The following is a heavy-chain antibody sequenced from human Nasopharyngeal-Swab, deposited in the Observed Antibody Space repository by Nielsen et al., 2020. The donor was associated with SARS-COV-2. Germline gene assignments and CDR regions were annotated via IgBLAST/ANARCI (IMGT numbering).Heavy chain of an antibody. J-gene: IGHJ4*02. CDR2: IYYSGST. Sequence: SETLSLTCTVSGGSISSYYWSWIRRPPGKRLEWIGYIYYSGSTNYNPSLKSRVTISVDTSKNQFSLKLSSVTAADTAVYYCARHVSTTIFGVVIISYFDYWGQGTLVTVSS. V-gene: IGHV4-59*08. CDR1: GGSISSYY. CDR3: ARHVSTTIFGVVIISYFDY. D-gene: IGHD3-3*01.